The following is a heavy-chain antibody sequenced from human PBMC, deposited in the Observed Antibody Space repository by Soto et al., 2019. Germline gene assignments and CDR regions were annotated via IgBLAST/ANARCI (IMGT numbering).Heavy chain of an antibody. CDR2: IWYDGSNK. CDR3: ARDVPGVSSSWYSPLRSNWFDP. D-gene: IGHD6-13*01. Sequence: PGGSLRLSCAASGFTFSSYGMHWFRQAPGKGLEWVAVIWYDGSNKYYADSVKGRFTISRDNSKNTLYLQMNSLRAEDTAVYYCARDVPGVSSSWYSPLRSNWFDPWGQGTLVTVSS. CDR1: GFTFSSYG. V-gene: IGHV3-33*01. J-gene: IGHJ5*02.